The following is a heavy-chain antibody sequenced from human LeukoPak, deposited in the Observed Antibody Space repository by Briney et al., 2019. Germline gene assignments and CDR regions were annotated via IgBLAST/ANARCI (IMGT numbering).Heavy chain of an antibody. D-gene: IGHD6-13*01. CDR2: IDPNSGGT. V-gene: IGHV1-2*02. CDR3: ARENIAAAGTRGDY. Sequence: GASVKVFCKASGYTFTGYYMHWVRQAPGQGLEWMGWIDPNSGGTNYAQKFQGRVTMTRDTSISTAYMELSRLRSDDTAVYYCARENIAAAGTRGDYWGQGTLVTVSS. CDR1: GYTFTGYY. J-gene: IGHJ4*02.